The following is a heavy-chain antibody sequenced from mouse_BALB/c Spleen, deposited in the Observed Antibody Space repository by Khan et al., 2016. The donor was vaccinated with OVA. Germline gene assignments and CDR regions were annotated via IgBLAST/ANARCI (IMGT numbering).Heavy chain of an antibody. J-gene: IGHJ2*01. Sequence: EVQLQESGPGLVKPSQSLSLTCTVTGYAITSDYAWNWIRQFPGNTLEWMGYIKYSGSTSSNPSLNSRISITRDTSKNQFFLQLKSVTSEDTATYYCARSGTISTVVVTDFDFWGQGTTLTVSS. D-gene: IGHD1-1*01. CDR3: ARSGTISTVVVTDFDF. V-gene: IGHV3-2*02. CDR1: GYAITSDYA. CDR2: IKYSGST.